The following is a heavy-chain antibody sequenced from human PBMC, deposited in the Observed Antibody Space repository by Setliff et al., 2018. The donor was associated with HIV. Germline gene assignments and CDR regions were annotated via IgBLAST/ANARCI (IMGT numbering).Heavy chain of an antibody. V-gene: IGHV3-73*01. J-gene: IGHJ4*02. CDR2: IRNKFNSLAT. Sequence: PGGSLRLSCAASGFAFVGVEIHWVRQASGKGLEWVGRIRNKFNSLATQYGESVKGRFTISRDDSKNTAYLQMNSLRAEDTALYYCARDYSRYTWNYFDYWGQGTLVTVSS. CDR3: ARDYSRYTWNYFDY. CDR1: GFAFVGVE. D-gene: IGHD1-20*01.